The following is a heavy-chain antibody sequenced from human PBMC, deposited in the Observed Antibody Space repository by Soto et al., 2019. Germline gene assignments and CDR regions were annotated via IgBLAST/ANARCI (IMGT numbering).Heavy chain of an antibody. CDR2: IDSDGSST. CDR3: ARGRPYGMDV. J-gene: IGHJ6*02. CDR1: GFTFGSYW. Sequence: EVQLVESGGGLVQPGGSLRVSCAASGFTFGSYWMNWVRQAPGKGLVWVSRIDSDGSSTTYADSVKSRFTTSRDNAKNTLYLQMSSLRVEDTSVYDCARGRPYGMDVWGQGTTVTVSS. V-gene: IGHV3-74*01.